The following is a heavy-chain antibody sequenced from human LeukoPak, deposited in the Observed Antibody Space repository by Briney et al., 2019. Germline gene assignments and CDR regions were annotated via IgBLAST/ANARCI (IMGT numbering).Heavy chain of an antibody. V-gene: IGHV3-30*19. Sequence: GGSLRLSCAASGFTFSSYGMHWVRQAPGKGLEWVAVISYDGSNKYYADSVKGRFTISRDNSKNTLYLQMNSLRAEDTAVYYCARVDYGDYPGYWGQGTLVTVSS. D-gene: IGHD4-17*01. CDR1: GFTFSSYG. J-gene: IGHJ4*02. CDR3: ARVDYGDYPGY. CDR2: ISYDGSNK.